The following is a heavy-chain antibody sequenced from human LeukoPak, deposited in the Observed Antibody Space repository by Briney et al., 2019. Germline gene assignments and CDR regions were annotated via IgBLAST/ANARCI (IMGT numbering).Heavy chain of an antibody. Sequence: GGSLRLSCAASGFTFSSYGMSWVRQAPGKGLEWVANIKQDGSEKYYVDSVKGRFTISRDNAKNSLYLQMNSLRAEDTAVYYCARDWAIAAQGAFDIWGQGTMVTVSS. CDR3: ARDWAIAAQGAFDI. J-gene: IGHJ3*02. V-gene: IGHV3-7*01. CDR2: IKQDGSEK. CDR1: GFTFSSYG. D-gene: IGHD6-6*01.